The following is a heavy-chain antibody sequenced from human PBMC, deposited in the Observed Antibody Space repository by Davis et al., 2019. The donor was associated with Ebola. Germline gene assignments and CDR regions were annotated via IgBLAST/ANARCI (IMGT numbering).Heavy chain of an antibody. D-gene: IGHD1-14*01. CDR3: ARGAAGINGFDF. CDR1: GYTFSTYS. CDR2: ISHRGTII. J-gene: IGHJ4*02. Sequence: GESLKISCAASGYTFSTYSMNWVRQAPGKGLEWVSYISHRGTIIFYADSVKGRFTISRDNAKNTLYLQMNSLRGEDTAVYYCARGAAGINGFDFWGQGALVTVSS. V-gene: IGHV3-48*04.